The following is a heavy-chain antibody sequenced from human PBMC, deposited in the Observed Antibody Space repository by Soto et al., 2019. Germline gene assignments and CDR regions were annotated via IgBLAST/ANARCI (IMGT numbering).Heavy chain of an antibody. D-gene: IGHD6-13*01. CDR1: GFTFSSYA. V-gene: IGHV3-23*01. CDR2: ISGSGGST. CDR3: AKGPPRSAKIAAAGLYFDY. J-gene: IGHJ4*02. Sequence: EVQLLESGGGLVQPGGSLRLSCAASGFTFSSYAMSWVRQAPGKGLEWVSAISGSGGSTYYADSVKGRFTISRDNSKNPLYLQMHSLRAEDTAVYYCAKGPPRSAKIAAAGLYFDYWGQGTLVTVSS.